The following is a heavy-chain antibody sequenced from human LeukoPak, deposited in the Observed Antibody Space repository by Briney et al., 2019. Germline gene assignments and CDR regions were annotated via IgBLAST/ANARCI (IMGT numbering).Heavy chain of an antibody. D-gene: IGHD3-10*01. CDR1: GFTFSSYG. CDR2: ISYDGSNK. J-gene: IGHJ4*02. Sequence: GGSLRLSCAASGFTFSSYGMHWVRQAPGKGLEWVAVISYDGSNKYYADSVKGRFTISRDNSKNTLYLQMNSLRAEDTAVYYCAKDRPVRGIKYYFDYWGQGTLVTVSS. CDR3: AKDRPVRGIKYYFDY. V-gene: IGHV3-30*18.